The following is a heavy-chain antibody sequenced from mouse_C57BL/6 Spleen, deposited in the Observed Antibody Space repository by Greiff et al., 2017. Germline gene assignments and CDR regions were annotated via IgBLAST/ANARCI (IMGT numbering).Heavy chain of an antibody. CDR3: AIGDDYDLTFAY. D-gene: IGHD2-4*01. J-gene: IGHJ3*01. CDR2: ISYDGSN. Sequence: EVKLVESGPGLVKPSQSLSLTCSVTGYSITSGYYWNWIRQFPGNKLEWMGYISYDGSNNYNPSLKNRISITRDTSKTQFFLKLNSVTTEDTATYYCAIGDDYDLTFAYWGQGTLVTVSA. V-gene: IGHV3-6*01. CDR1: GYSITSGYY.